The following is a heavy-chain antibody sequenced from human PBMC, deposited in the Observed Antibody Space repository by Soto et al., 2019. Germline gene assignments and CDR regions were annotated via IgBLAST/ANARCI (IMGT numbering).Heavy chain of an antibody. CDR2: ISAYNGNT. CDR1: GYTFTSYG. V-gene: IGHV1-18*01. J-gene: IGHJ4*01. Sequence: QVQLVQSGAEVKKPGASVKVSCKASGYTFTSYGISWVRQAPGQGLEWMGWISAYNGNTNYAQKLQGRVTMTTDTYPRPAYMELRSLRSDDTAVYYCARTNGQYDSGGYYCYWGQGTLGTVSS. CDR3: ARTNGQYDSGGYYCY. D-gene: IGHD3-22*01.